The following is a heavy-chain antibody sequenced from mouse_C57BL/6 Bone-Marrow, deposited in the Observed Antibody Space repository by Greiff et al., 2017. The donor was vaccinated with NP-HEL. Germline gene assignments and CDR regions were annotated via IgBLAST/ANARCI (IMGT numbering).Heavy chain of an antibody. V-gene: IGHV1-81*01. CDR1: GYTFTSYG. CDR3: ARSDYYGSSYWYFDV. D-gene: IGHD1-1*01. CDR2: IYPRSGNT. J-gene: IGHJ1*03. Sequence: VQGVESGAELARPGASVKLSCKASGYTFTSYGISWVKQRTGQGLEWIGEIYPRSGNTYYNEKFKGKATLTAEKSSSTAYMQLSSLTSEDSAVYFCARSDYYGSSYWYFDVWGTGTTVTVSS.